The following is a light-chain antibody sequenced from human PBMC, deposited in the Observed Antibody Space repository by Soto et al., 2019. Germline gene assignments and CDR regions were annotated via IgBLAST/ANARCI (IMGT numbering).Light chain of an antibody. V-gene: IGLV2-8*01. CDR3: SSYAGSNNRVV. J-gene: IGLJ2*01. CDR2: EVT. Sequence: QSALTQPPSASGSPGQSVTISCTGTSSDIGGYDYVSWYQQYPGKVPKMIIYEVTKRPSGVPDRFSASKSGNTASLTVSGLQAEDEADYYCSSYAGSNNRVVFGGGTQLTVL. CDR1: SSDIGGYDY.